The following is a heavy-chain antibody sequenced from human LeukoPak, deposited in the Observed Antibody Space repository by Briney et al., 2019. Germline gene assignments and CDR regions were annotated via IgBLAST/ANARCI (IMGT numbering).Heavy chain of an antibody. CDR2: TYYRSKWYN. CDR1: GDSVSSNSAA. J-gene: IGHJ6*02. D-gene: IGHD1-26*01. V-gene: IGHV6-1*01. Sequence: SQTLSLTCAISGDSVSSNSAAWNWIRQSPSRGLEWLGRTYYRSKWYNDYAVSVKSRITINPDTSKNQFSLQLNSVTPEDTAVYYCARAVWEMGATPKAYYYYGMDVWGQGTTVTVSS. CDR3: ARAVWEMGATPKAYYYYGMDV.